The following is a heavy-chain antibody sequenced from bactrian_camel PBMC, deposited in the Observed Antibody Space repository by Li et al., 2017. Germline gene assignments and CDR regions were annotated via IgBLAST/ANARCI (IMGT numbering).Heavy chain of an antibody. V-gene: IGHV3S53*01. D-gene: IGHD4*01. CDR3: AADLTYSDYDDQFNPCTDY. CDR2: IAGDGRA. Sequence: HVQLVESGGGSVQSGGSLRLSCAASGFTEDGYSMGWFRRAPGKEHEGVAVIAGDGRASYEDSVKGRFTISLDSAKNTVYLQMSSLKTEDTAVYYCAADLTYSDYDDQFNPCTDYWGQGTQVTVS. CDR1: GFTEDGYS. J-gene: IGHJ4*01.